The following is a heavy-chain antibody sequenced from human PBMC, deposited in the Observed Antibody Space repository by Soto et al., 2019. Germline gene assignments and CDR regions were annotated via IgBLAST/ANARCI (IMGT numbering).Heavy chain of an antibody. CDR2: ISSSSSTI. J-gene: IGHJ4*02. CDR3: ARDAGFGVDY. CDR1: GFTFSSYS. V-gene: IGHV3-48*01. D-gene: IGHD3-10*01. Sequence: EVQLVESGGNLIQPGGSLRLSCAASGFTFSSYSMNWVRQAPGKGLEWVSYISSSSSTIYYADSVKGRFTISRDNAKNSLYLQRNSLRAEDTAVYYCARDAGFGVDYWGQGTLVTVSS.